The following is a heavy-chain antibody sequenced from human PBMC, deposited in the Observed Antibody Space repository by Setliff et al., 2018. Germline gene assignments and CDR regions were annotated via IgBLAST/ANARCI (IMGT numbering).Heavy chain of an antibody. D-gene: IGHD3-10*01. CDR1: GGSISSSGYY. CDR3: ARVRMVQGYYEFDY. J-gene: IGHJ4*02. Sequence: PSETLSLTCTVSGGSISSSGYYWGWIRQPPGKGLEWIGNIYYSGNTNYNPSLKSRVAMXXDTSKSQFSLKLTSVTAADTAVYYCARVRMVQGYYEFDYWGQGTLVTVSS. CDR2: IYYSGNT. V-gene: IGHV4-39*07.